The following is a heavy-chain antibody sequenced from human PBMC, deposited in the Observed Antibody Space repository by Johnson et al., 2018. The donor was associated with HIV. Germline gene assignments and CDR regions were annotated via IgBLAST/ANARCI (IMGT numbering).Heavy chain of an antibody. CDR1: GFTFSSYS. CDR2: ISNDGRNK. Sequence: QVQLVESGGGVVQPARSLRLSCAASGFTFSSYSMHWVRQAPGKGLEWVAGISNDGRNKYYADSVKGRFTISRDNSKNTLYLQMNSLRAEDTAVYYCARDTGGEYYNFWSGYARGRDAFDIWGQGTMVTVSS. V-gene: IGHV3-30*04. D-gene: IGHD3-3*01. J-gene: IGHJ3*02. CDR3: ARDTGGEYYNFWSGYARGRDAFDI.